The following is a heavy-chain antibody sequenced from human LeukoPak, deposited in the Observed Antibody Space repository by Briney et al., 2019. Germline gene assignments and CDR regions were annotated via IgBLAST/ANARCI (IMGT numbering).Heavy chain of an antibody. CDR3: ARGGSYYWPIDL. J-gene: IGHJ5*02. V-gene: IGHV3-7*01. CDR2: IKQDGTEK. CDR1: GFTFTTYW. Sequence: GGSLRLSCAASGFTFTTYWMGWVRQAPGKGLEWVANIKQDGTEKYYADAVKGRFTISRDNDKNSVYLQMNSLRADDTAVYYCARGGSYYWPIDLWGQGTLVTVSS. D-gene: IGHD1-26*01.